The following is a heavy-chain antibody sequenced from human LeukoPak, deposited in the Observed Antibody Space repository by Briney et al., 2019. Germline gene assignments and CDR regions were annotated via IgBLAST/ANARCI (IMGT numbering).Heavy chain of an antibody. D-gene: IGHD6-13*01. Sequence: ASETLSLTCTVSGGSVSSGSYYWSWIRQPPGKGLEWIGNIYYSGSTNYNPSLKSRVTISVDTSKNQFSLKLSSVTAADTAVYYCAREERNSWDRYFQHWGQGTPVTVPS. CDR1: GGSVSSGSYY. CDR3: AREERNSWDRYFQH. J-gene: IGHJ1*01. CDR2: IYYSGST. V-gene: IGHV4-61*01.